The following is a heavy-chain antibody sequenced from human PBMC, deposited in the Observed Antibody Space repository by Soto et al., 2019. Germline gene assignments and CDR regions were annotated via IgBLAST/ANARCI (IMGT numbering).Heavy chain of an antibody. CDR2: ISGGGSTT. D-gene: IGHD6-19*01. J-gene: IGHJ5*01. CDR3: AKARKYSSPYDS. V-gene: IGHV3-23*01. Sequence: EVQLLESGGGLVQPGGSLRLSCATSGFMFGSYAMNWVRQAPGKGLEWVSVISGGGSTTNYEDSVRGRFTTSRDSSTDTVYLQMYSLRVEDTAVYYCAKARKYSSPYDSWGQGTLVTVSS. CDR1: GFMFGSYA.